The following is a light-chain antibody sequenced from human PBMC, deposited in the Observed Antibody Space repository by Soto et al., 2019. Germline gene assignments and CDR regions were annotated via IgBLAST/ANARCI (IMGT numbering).Light chain of an antibody. V-gene: IGLV2-14*01. CDR3: SSYTRSSTVV. J-gene: IGLJ2*01. Sequence: QSALTQPASVSGSPGQSITISCTGTSSDVGGYNYVSWYQQHPGKAPKLMIYDVSNRPSGVSNRFSGSKSGNTASLTISGLQAEDEADYYSSSYTRSSTVVFGGGTKVTVL. CDR1: SSDVGGYNY. CDR2: DVS.